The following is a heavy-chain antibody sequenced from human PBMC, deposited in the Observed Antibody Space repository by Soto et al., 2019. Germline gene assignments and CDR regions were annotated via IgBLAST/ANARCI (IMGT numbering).Heavy chain of an antibody. CDR1: GGSFSGYY. CDR3: ARSAGSEWDSWFDP. J-gene: IGHJ5*02. Sequence: PSETLSLTCAVYGGSFSGYYWSWIRQTPGKGLEWIGEINHSGSTNHNPSLKSRVTMSLDTSKTQFSLKLTSVTAADTAVYYCARSAGSEWDSWFDPWGQGTLVTVSS. CDR2: INHSGST. D-gene: IGHD6-13*01. V-gene: IGHV4-34*01.